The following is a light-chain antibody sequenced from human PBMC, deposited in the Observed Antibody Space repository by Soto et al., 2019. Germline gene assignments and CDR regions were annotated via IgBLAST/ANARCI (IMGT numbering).Light chain of an antibody. CDR3: QQYGNSPWT. CDR2: GAS. J-gene: IGKJ1*01. Sequence: EIVLTPSPGTLSLSPGERATLSCRASQSVISSYLAWYQQKPGQAPRLLIYGASNRATGIPDRFSGSGSGTDFTLTISRLEPEDYAVSYCQQYGNSPWTCGQGTKVEI. V-gene: IGKV3-20*01. CDR1: QSVISSY.